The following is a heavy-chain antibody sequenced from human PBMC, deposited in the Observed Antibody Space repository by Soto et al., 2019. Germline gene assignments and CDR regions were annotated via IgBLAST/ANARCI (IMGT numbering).Heavy chain of an antibody. CDR1: GYTLNEVA. Sequence: QVQLVQSGAEVKKPGASVKVSCKVSGYTLNEVAMHWVRQAPGKGLEWLGGFDPDEADTIYAQHFQGIVTMTEDTSTDTVYMEFSSLRSYDTALYFCTTYHGDYNFDHWGQGTLVTVSS. CDR3: TTYHGDYNFDH. D-gene: IGHD4-17*01. CDR2: FDPDEADT. V-gene: IGHV1-24*01. J-gene: IGHJ5*02.